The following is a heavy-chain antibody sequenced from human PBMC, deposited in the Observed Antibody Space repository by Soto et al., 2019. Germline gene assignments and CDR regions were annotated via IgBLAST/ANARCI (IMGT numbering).Heavy chain of an antibody. CDR1: GYTFTSYG. V-gene: IGHV1-18*01. CDR3: ARGRPQYSSSWYWFDP. D-gene: IGHD6-13*01. J-gene: IGHJ5*02. Sequence: ASVKVSCKASGYTFTSYGISWVRQAPGQGLEWMGWISAYDGNTNYAQKLQGRVTMTTDTSTSTAYMELRSLRSDDTAVYYCARGRPQYSSSWYWFDPWGQGTLVTVSS. CDR2: ISAYDGNT.